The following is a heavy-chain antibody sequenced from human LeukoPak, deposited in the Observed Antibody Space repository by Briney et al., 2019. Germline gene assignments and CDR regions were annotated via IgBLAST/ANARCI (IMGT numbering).Heavy chain of an antibody. Sequence: GGSLRLSCAASGFTFSDYYMSWTRQPPGKGLEWVAYISTSGSTIYYADSVKGRFTISRDNAKNLLNLQMNSLRAEDTAVYYCARVQGSSWYSDYWGQGTLVTVSS. J-gene: IGHJ4*02. CDR2: ISTSGSTI. CDR3: ARVQGSSWYSDY. CDR1: GFTFSDYY. V-gene: IGHV3-11*04. D-gene: IGHD6-13*01.